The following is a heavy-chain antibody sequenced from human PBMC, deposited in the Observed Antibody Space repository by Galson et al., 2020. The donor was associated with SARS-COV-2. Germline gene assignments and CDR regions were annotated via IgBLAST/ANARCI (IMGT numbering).Heavy chain of an antibody. Sequence: LSLTCAASGFTFSSYHMHWVRQAPGKRLEWVAVIAYDGSSKYHADSVKGRFTISRDNSKNTLYLEMNSLRPDDTAVYYCARGPRGGGSYAPGTPLDYWGQGTRVTVSS. J-gene: IGHJ4*02. V-gene: IGHV3-30-3*01. D-gene: IGHD1-26*01. CDR3: ARGPRGGGSYAPGTPLDY. CDR1: GFTFSSYH. CDR2: IAYDGSSK.